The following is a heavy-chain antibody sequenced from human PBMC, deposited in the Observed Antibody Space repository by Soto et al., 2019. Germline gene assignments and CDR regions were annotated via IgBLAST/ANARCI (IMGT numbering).Heavy chain of an antibody. CDR3: ARLPYSSGWYEIRYFDY. D-gene: IGHD6-19*01. CDR1: GGSISSSSYY. CDR2: IYYSGST. Sequence: QLQLQESGPGLVKPSETLSLTCTVSGGSISSSSYYWGWIRQPPGKGLEWIGSIYYSGSTYYNPSLKSRVTISVDTSKNQFSLKLSSVTAADTAVYYCARLPYSSGWYEIRYFDYWGQGTLVTVSS. V-gene: IGHV4-39*01. J-gene: IGHJ4*02.